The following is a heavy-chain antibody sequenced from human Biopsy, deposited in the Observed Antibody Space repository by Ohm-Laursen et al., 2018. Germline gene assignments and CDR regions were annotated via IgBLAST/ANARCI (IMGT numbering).Heavy chain of an antibody. CDR3: ARGGTLVVVPTAVLHSFDI. Sequence: SLRLSCTASGFSVSSYDMNWVRQAPGKGLEWISYISETRSHIDDADSVRGRFTVARDIAKNSLYLQLNSLRVDDTAVYYCARGGTLVVVPTAVLHSFDIWGQGTMVTVSS. V-gene: IGHV3-21*04. J-gene: IGHJ3*02. CDR2: ISETRSHI. D-gene: IGHD2-2*01. CDR1: GFSVSSYD.